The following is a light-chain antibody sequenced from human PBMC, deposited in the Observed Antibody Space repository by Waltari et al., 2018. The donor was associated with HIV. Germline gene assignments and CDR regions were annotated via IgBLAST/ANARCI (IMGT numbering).Light chain of an antibody. V-gene: IGLV2-14*01. CDR1: NSDIGVYNF. CDR2: EVS. Sequence: QSALTQPASVSGSPGQWITISCTGTNSDIGVYNFVPWYQQHPGKAPKLIIFEVSNRPSGVSDRFSGSKSGNTASLTISGLQAEDEADYYCSSYRNSRTWVFGGGTKLTVL. CDR3: SSYRNSRTWV. J-gene: IGLJ3*02.